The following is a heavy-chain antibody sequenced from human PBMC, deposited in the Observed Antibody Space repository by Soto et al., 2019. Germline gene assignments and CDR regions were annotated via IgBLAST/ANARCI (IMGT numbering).Heavy chain of an antibody. D-gene: IGHD5-18*01. CDR3: AKDRGYTYGYGYYYYGMDV. Sequence: EVQLLESGGGLVQPGGSLRLSCAASGFTFSSYAMSWVRQAPGKGLEWVSAISGSGGSTYYADSVKGRFTISRDNSKNTLYLQMNSLRAEHTAVYFCAKDRGYTYGYGYYYYGMDVWGQGTTVTLSS. J-gene: IGHJ6*02. CDR1: GFTFSSYA. V-gene: IGHV3-23*01. CDR2: ISGSGGST.